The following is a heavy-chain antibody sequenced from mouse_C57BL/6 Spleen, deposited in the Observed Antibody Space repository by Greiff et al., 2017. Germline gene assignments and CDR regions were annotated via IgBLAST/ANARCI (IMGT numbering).Heavy chain of an antibody. V-gene: IGHV1-80*01. J-gene: IGHJ3*01. Sequence: VQLVESGAELVKPGASVKISCKASGYAFSSYWMNWVKQRPGKGLEWIGQIYPGDGDTNYNGKFKGKATLTADKSSSTAYMQLSSLTSEDSAVYFCAPYDYDGAWFAYWGQGTLVTVSA. CDR2: IYPGDGDT. D-gene: IGHD2-4*01. CDR1: GYAFSSYW. CDR3: APYDYDGAWFAY.